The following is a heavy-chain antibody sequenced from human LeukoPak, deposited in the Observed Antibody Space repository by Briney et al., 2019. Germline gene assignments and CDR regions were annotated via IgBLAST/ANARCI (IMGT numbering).Heavy chain of an antibody. J-gene: IGHJ4*02. CDR3: AKEFGYGVDY. D-gene: IGHD5-12*01. CDR1: GFTFSSYN. V-gene: IGHV3-30*02. Sequence: GGSLRLSCAASGFTFSSYNMHWVRQRPGKGLESVSFIRIDGNNKSYADSVKGRFTISRDDSENTLFLQMNSLRAEDTAVYYCAKEFGYGVDYWGQGTLVTVS. CDR2: IRIDGNNK.